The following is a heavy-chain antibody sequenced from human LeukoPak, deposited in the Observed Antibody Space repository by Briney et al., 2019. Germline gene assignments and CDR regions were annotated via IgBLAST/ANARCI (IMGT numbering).Heavy chain of an antibody. V-gene: IGHV4-39*01. CDR2: IYYSGST. Sequence: PSETLSLTCTVSGGSISSSSYYWGWIRQPPGKGLEWIGSIYYSGSTYYNPSLKSQVTISVDTSKNQFSLKLSSVTAADTAVYYCAGTYCSSTSCYHDAFDIWGQGTMVTVSS. CDR1: GGSISSSSYY. D-gene: IGHD2-2*01. CDR3: AGTYCSSTSCYHDAFDI. J-gene: IGHJ3*02.